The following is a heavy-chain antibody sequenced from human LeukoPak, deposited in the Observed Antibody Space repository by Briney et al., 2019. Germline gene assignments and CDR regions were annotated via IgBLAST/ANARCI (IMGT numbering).Heavy chain of an antibody. CDR1: GGTFSSYA. CDR2: IIPIFGTA. J-gene: IGHJ4*02. CDR3: ATSQNETRYSSGWSYYFDY. D-gene: IGHD6-19*01. V-gene: IGHV1-69*13. Sequence: TVKVSCKASGGTFSSYAISWVRQAPGQGLELMGGIIPIFGTANYAQKFQGRVTITADESTSTAYMELSSLRSEDTAVYYCATSQNETRYSSGWSYYFDYWGQGTLVTVSS.